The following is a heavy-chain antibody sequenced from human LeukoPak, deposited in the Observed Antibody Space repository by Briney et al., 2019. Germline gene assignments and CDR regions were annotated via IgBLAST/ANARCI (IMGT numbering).Heavy chain of an antibody. J-gene: IGHJ4*02. V-gene: IGHV1-46*01. CDR2: INPSGGST. Sequence: ASVKVSCKASAYTFTAFYMHWVRQAPGQGLEWMGIINPSGGSTSYAQKFQGRVTMTRDTSTSTVYMELSSLRAEDTAVYYCARSRAATHTFDYWGQGTLVTVSS. CDR1: AYTFTAFY. D-gene: IGHD2-15*01. CDR3: ARSRAATHTFDY.